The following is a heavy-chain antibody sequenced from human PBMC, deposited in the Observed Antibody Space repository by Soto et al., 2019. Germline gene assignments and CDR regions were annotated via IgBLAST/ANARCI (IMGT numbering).Heavy chain of an antibody. CDR1: GGSFSGYY. J-gene: IGHJ3*02. Sequence: SETLSLTCAVYGGSFSGYYWSWIRQPPGKGLEWIGEINHSGSTNYNPSLKSRFTISLDTSKNQFSLKLSSVTAADTAVYYCARTPVSVIDSAFDIWGQGTMVTVSS. D-gene: IGHD3-9*01. CDR3: ARTPVSVIDSAFDI. CDR2: INHSGST. V-gene: IGHV4-34*01.